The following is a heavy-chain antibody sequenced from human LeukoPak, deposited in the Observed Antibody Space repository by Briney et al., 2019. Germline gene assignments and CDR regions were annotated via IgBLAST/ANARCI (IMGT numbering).Heavy chain of an antibody. CDR2: INPTGGST. Sequence: ASVKVSFKASGYTFTSYYMHWVRQAPGQGLEWMGIINPTGGSTTYAQNFQGRVTMTTDTSASTVYMELSSLGSDDTAVYYCARAHTLPFDSFSPWGQGTLVTVSS. J-gene: IGHJ5*02. CDR3: ARAHTLPFDSFSP. CDR1: GYTFTSYY. D-gene: IGHD2-15*01. V-gene: IGHV1-46*01.